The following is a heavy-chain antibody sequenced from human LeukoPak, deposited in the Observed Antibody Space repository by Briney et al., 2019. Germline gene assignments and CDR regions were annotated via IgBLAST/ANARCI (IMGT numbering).Heavy chain of an antibody. CDR2: IYPDDSDT. J-gene: IGHJ6*03. Sequence: GESLKISCKGSGYSFTSYWIGWVRQMPGKGLEWMGIIYPDDSDTRYSPSFQGQVTISADKSISTAYLQWSTLRASDTAIYYCARHSYDCSDFHYMDVWGKGTTVTISS. CDR3: ARHSYDCSDFHYMDV. V-gene: IGHV5-51*01. D-gene: IGHD3-22*01. CDR1: GYSFTSYW.